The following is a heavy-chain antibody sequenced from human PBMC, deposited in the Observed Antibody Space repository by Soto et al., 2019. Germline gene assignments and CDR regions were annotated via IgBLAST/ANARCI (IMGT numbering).Heavy chain of an antibody. CDR3: ARAGGETDYYSGMDV. Sequence: QVHLVQSGAEVKKPGASVKVSCKASGYAFSNYYIHWVRQAPGHGLEWMGIINPSDGTTTYTQKFQGRVTMTRDTSTSTVFMELSRLRSDDTAIYYCARAGGETDYYSGMDVWGQGTTVTVSS. J-gene: IGHJ6*02. D-gene: IGHD7-27*01. CDR2: INPSDGTT. V-gene: IGHV1-46*01. CDR1: GYAFSNYY.